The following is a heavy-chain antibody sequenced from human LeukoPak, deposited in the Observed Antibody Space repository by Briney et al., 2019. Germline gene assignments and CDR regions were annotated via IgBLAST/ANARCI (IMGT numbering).Heavy chain of an antibody. CDR3: VRDHYYNSSGYTFGY. J-gene: IGHJ4*02. CDR2: IYSSGST. Sequence: SETLSLTCTVSGGSISSYYWSWIRQPPGKGLEWIGYIYSSGSTNYNPSLKGRVTISVDTSKNQFSLKLSSVTAADTAVYYCVRDHYYNSSGYTFGYWGQGTLVTVSS. CDR1: GGSISSYY. D-gene: IGHD3-22*01. V-gene: IGHV4-59*01.